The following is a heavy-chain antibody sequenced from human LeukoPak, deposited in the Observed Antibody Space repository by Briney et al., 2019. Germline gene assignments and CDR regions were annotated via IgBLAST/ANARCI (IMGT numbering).Heavy chain of an antibody. CDR3: AKEKLPSGYSFLTDY. CDR1: GFTFSSYA. CDR2: IWYDGGYK. D-gene: IGHD5-18*01. V-gene: IGHV3-33*06. Sequence: PGRPLRLSCTASGFTFSSYAMHWVRQAPGKGLEWVAVIWYDGGYKYYADSVKGRFTISRDDSKSTLYLQMNSLRPEDTAVYYCAKEKLPSGYSFLTDYWGQGTLVTVSS. J-gene: IGHJ4*02.